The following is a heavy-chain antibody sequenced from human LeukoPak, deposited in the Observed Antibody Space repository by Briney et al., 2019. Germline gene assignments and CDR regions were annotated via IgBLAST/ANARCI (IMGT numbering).Heavy chain of an antibody. Sequence: NPSETLSLTCAVYGGPFSGYYWSWIRQPPGKGLEWIGEINHSGSTNYNPSLKSRVTKSVDTSKNQFSLKLSSVTAADTAVYYCARGVHYYYGMDVWGQGTTVTVSS. D-gene: IGHD6-6*01. J-gene: IGHJ6*02. CDR1: GGPFSGYY. CDR3: ARGVHYYYGMDV. V-gene: IGHV4-34*01. CDR2: INHSGST.